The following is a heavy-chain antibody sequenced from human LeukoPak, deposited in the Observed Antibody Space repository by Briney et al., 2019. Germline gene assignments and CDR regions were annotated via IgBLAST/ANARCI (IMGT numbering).Heavy chain of an antibody. D-gene: IGHD4-17*01. CDR3: AKSGDQVTVTKLDY. Sequence: GGSLRLSCAASGFTFSNYVMRWVRQAPGKGLEWVSGISGSGGSTFYADSVKGRFTIYRDNSKNTLYLEMNSLRAEDTALFYCAKSGDQVTVTKLDYWGQGTLVTVSS. J-gene: IGHJ4*02. CDR2: ISGSGGST. V-gene: IGHV3-23*01. CDR1: GFTFSNYV.